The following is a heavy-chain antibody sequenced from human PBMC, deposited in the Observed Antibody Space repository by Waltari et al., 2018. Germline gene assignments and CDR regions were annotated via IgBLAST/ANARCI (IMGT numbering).Heavy chain of an antibody. Sequence: DVQVVESGGGLVRPGGSLRLSCTGSGFNFSNYFIHWVRQPPGKGPVWVARITKDATIINYADSVKGRFTISRDNAKSTVYLQMDNLRGEDTALYYCLNYDFDSWGQGTLVTVSS. CDR1: GFNFSNYF. D-gene: IGHD1-7*01. J-gene: IGHJ4*02. CDR3: LNYDFDS. V-gene: IGHV3-74*01. CDR2: ITKDATII.